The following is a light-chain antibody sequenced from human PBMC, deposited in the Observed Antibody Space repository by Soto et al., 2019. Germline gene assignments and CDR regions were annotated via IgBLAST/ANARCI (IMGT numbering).Light chain of an antibody. Sequence: QSALTQPASVSGSPGQSITISCTGTSSDIGACKYVSWYQQHPGKAPELMIYDVSNRPSGVSNRFSGSKSGNTASLTISGLQAEDEADYYCSSYTSTGIHVLFGGGTKLTVL. J-gene: IGLJ2*01. CDR1: SSDIGACKY. CDR2: DVS. V-gene: IGLV2-14*01. CDR3: SSYTSTGIHVL.